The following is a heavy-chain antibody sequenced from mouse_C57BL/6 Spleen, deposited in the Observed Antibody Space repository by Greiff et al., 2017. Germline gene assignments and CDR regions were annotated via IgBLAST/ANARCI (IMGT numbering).Heavy chain of an antibody. Sequence: QVQLQQPGAELVKPGASVKMSCKASGYTFTSYWITWVKQRPGQGLEWIGDIYPGSGSTNYTEKFKSKATLTVDTSSSTAYMQLSSLTSEDSAVYYCARRRVYYYGSSYNYAMDYWGQGTSVTVSS. CDR2: IYPGSGST. V-gene: IGHV1-55*01. CDR3: ARRRVYYYGSSYNYAMDY. J-gene: IGHJ4*01. CDR1: GYTFTSYW. D-gene: IGHD1-1*01.